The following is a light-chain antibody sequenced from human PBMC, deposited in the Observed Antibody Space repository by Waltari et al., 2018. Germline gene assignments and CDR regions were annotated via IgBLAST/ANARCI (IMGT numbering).Light chain of an antibody. J-gene: IGLJ3*02. Sequence: SGPVSTTSSASWYQQTPGQAPPTLVYKANSPSSGVPAPFSGSILGNKAALTITGAQAEDESDYYCLLYLGSGILVFGGGTKLAVL. CDR1: SGPVSTTSS. CDR2: KAN. V-gene: IGLV8-61*01. CDR3: LLYLGSGILV.